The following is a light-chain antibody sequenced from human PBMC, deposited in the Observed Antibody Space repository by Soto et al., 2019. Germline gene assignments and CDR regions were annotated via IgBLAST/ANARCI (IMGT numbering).Light chain of an antibody. CDR1: QSVSSSY. CDR3: QKYGSSPYT. V-gene: IGKV3-20*01. CDR2: DAS. J-gene: IGKJ2*01. Sequence: EIVLTQSPGTLSLSPGERATLSCRASQSVSSSYLAWYQQKPGQAPRLLIYDASSRATGIPDRFSGSGSGTDYTINISRLEPEDCAVYFCQKYGSSPYTFGQGTKLEIK.